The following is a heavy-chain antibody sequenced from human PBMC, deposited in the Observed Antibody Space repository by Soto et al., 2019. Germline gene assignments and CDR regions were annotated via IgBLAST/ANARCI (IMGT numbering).Heavy chain of an antibody. J-gene: IGHJ4*02. Sequence: GGSLRLSCAASGFTFSIYAMSWVRQAPGKGLEWVSAISGSGGSTYYADSVKGRFTISRDNSENTLYLQMNSLRAEDTAVYYCAKIRVPEFVWFGELLPTSKVFDYGGQGTLVTVSS. D-gene: IGHD3-10*01. CDR3: AKIRVPEFVWFGELLPTSKVFDY. V-gene: IGHV3-23*01. CDR2: ISGSGGST. CDR1: GFTFSIYA.